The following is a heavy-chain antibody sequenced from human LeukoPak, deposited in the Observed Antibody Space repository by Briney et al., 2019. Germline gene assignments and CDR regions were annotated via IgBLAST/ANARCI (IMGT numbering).Heavy chain of an antibody. Sequence: ASVNVSCKVSGYTLTQLSMHWVRQAPGKGLEGMGGFDTEDGETNYAQKFQGRVTMPEDTSTDTAYMELSSLRSEDTAVYYCATDGNTRSQWEPPNWFDPWGQGTLVTVSS. CDR1: GYTLTQLS. D-gene: IGHD1-26*01. V-gene: IGHV1-24*01. J-gene: IGHJ5*02. CDR3: ATDGNTRSQWEPPNWFDP. CDR2: FDTEDGET.